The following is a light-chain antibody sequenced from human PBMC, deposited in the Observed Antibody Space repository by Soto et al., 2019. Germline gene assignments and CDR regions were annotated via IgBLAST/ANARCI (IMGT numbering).Light chain of an antibody. CDR3: QQYGGSPLFT. J-gene: IGKJ3*01. CDR2: GAS. CDR1: QSVTNNY. V-gene: IGKV3-20*01. Sequence: EIVLTQSPGTLSLSPGDRATLSSRASQSVTNNYLAWYQQKPGQAPRLLIYGASTRATGIPDRFSGSGSGTDFTLTISSLEPEDFAVFYCQQYGGSPLFTFGPGTNVDI.